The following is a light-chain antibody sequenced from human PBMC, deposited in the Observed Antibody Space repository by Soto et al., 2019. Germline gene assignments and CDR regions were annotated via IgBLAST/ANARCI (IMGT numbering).Light chain of an antibody. CDR2: GAS. CDR1: QTVSSAR. J-gene: IGKJ1*01. Sequence: EIVMTQSPASLSVSPGERATLSCRASQTVSSARLAWFQQKPGQAPRLLIYGASSRAPGIPDRFSGSGSETDFTLTITRLESEDFAVYSCHQYGSSPWTFGQGTKVDIK. CDR3: HQYGSSPWT. V-gene: IGKV3-20*01.